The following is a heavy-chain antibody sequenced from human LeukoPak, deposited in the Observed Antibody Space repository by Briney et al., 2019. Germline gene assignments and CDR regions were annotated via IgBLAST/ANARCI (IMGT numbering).Heavy chain of an antibody. CDR3: ARGSGQLTPIDAFDI. D-gene: IGHD6-6*01. J-gene: IGHJ3*02. CDR2: IYTSGST. V-gene: IGHV4-4*09. CDR1: GGSISSYY. Sequence: PSETLSLTCTVSGGSISSYYWSWIRQPPGKGLEWIGYIYTSGSTNYNPSLKSRVTISVDTSKNQFSLKLSSVTAADTAVYYCARGSGQLTPIDAFDIWGQGTMVTVSS.